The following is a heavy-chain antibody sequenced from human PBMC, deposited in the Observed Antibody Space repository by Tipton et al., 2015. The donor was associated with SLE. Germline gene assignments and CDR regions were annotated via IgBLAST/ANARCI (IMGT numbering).Heavy chain of an antibody. D-gene: IGHD4-11*01. CDR2: IYTSGST. CDR1: GGSISSYY. J-gene: IGHJ4*02. V-gene: IGHV4-4*08. Sequence: TLSLTCTVSGGSISSYYWSWIRQPPGKGLEWIGSIYTSGSTNYNPSLKSRVTISVDTSKNQFSLKLSSVTAADTAVYYCARDADYSKVLDYWGQGTLVTVSS. CDR3: ARDADYSKVLDY.